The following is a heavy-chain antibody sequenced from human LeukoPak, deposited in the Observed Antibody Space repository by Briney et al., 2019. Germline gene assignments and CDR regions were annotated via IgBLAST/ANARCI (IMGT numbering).Heavy chain of an antibody. J-gene: IGHJ4*02. CDR3: TREDHSNYNY. Sequence: GGSLRLSCAASGFTFNRHWMSWVRQAPGKGLEWVTHTNQDGSDNYYVDSVKGRFTISRDNAKNSLYLQMNSLRAEDTAVYYCTREDHSNYNYWGQGTLVTVSS. CDR1: GFTFNRHW. D-gene: IGHD4-11*01. CDR2: TNQDGSDN. V-gene: IGHV3-7*01.